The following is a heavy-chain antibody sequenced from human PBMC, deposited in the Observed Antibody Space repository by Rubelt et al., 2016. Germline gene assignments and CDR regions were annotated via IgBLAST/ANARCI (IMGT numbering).Heavy chain of an antibody. CDR3: ARHRADDPIAVFDY. D-gene: IGHD2-21*01. CDR1: GGSFSGYY. Sequence: QVQLQQWGAGLLKPSETLSLTCAVYGGSFSGYYWIWIRQPPGKGLEWIGEISHNGRTTYNPSLKSRVTISIDTSKDQSSLKLTSGTSADTAWYFCARHRADDPIAVFDYWGRGTLVTVSS. CDR2: ISHNGRT. V-gene: IGHV4-34*01. J-gene: IGHJ4*02.